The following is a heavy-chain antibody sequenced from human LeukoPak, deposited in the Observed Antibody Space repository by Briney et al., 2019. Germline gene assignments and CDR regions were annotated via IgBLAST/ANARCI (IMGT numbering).Heavy chain of an antibody. V-gene: IGHV3-21*01. CDR1: GFTFSSYA. CDR2: ISGSSSYI. Sequence: PGGSLRLSCVASGFTFSSYAMNWVRQAPGKGLEWVSSISGSSSYINYADSVKGRFTISRDNAQNSLFLQLNSLRAEDTAVYYCARDPYSSGWYKDAFDIWGQGTMVTVSS. D-gene: IGHD6-19*01. J-gene: IGHJ3*02. CDR3: ARDPYSSGWYKDAFDI.